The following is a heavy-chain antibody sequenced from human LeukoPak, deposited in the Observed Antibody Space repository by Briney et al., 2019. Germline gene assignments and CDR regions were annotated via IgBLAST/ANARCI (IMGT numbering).Heavy chain of an antibody. J-gene: IGHJ4*02. Sequence: GGSLRLSCAASGFTFSSYAISWVRQAPGKGLEWVSAISGSGGSTYYADSVKGRFTISRDNSKNTLYLQMNSLRADDTAVYYCAKDPRGWLSTPDSWGQGTLVTVSS. CDR3: AKDPRGWLSTPDS. CDR1: GFTFSSYA. D-gene: IGHD3-22*01. CDR2: ISGSGGST. V-gene: IGHV3-23*01.